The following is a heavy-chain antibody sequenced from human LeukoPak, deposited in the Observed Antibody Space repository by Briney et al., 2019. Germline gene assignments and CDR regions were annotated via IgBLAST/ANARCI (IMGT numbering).Heavy chain of an antibody. J-gene: IGHJ5*02. CDR2: INHSGST. Sequence: SETLSLTCAVYGGSFSGYYWNWIRQPPGKGLEWIGEINHSGSTNYNPSLKSRVTISVDTSKNQFSLKLSSVTAADTAVYYCARGLKGPGHPPSLFDPWGQGTLVTVSS. V-gene: IGHV4-34*01. CDR1: GGSFSGYY. CDR3: ARGLKGPGHPPSLFDP.